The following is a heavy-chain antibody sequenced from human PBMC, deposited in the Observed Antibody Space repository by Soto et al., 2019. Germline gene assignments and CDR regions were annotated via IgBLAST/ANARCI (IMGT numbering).Heavy chain of an antibody. Sequence: GGSLRLSCSASGFTFSSYAVHWVRQAPGKGLEYVSAISSNGGSTYYADSVKGRFTIARDNSKNTLYLQMSTLRAEDPAVYYCVNVRRTAMVPFGPWDQGTLVTVSS. CDR1: GFTFSSYA. CDR2: ISSNGGST. J-gene: IGHJ5*02. V-gene: IGHV3-64D*06. D-gene: IGHD5-18*01. CDR3: VNVRRTAMVPFGP.